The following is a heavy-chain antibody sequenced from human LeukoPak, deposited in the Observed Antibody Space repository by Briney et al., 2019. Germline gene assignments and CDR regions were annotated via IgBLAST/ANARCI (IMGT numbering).Heavy chain of an antibody. J-gene: IGHJ4*02. D-gene: IGHD5-24*01. CDR1: GFTVSDNY. CDR2: IYSGGST. CDR3: ARIKEGGGYNRFSCFDY. Sequence: TGGSLRLSCAASGFTVSDNYLSWVRQAPGKGLEWVSVIYSGGSTYYADSVKGRFTISRDNSKNTLYLQMNSLRAEDTAVYYCARIKEGGGYNRFSCFDYWGQGALVTVSS. V-gene: IGHV3-53*01.